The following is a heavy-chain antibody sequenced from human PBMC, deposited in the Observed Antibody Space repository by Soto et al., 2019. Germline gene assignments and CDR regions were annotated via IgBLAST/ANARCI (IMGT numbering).Heavy chain of an antibody. CDR2: ISDVAGAT. V-gene: IGHV3-23*01. J-gene: IGHJ4*02. CDR3: ARESEDLTSNFDY. CDR1: GFSFRNYA. Sequence: GGSLRLSCEASGFSFRNYAMTWVRQAPGKGLEWVSSISDVAGATYSADSVKGRLTISRDDSKNKLYLQMDNLRVEDTAVYYCARESEDLTSNFDYWGQGTLVTVS.